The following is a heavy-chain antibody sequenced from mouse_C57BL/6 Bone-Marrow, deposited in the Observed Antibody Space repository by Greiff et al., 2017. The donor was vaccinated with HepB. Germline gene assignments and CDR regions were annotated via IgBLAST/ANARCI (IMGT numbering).Heavy chain of an antibody. CDR3: ARWSYDGPTTGAMDY. J-gene: IGHJ4*01. CDR1: GYTFTSYW. Sequence: QVQLQQPGTELVKPGASVKLSCKASGYTFTSYWMHWVKQRPGQGLEWIGNINPSNGGTNYNEKFESKATLTVDKSSSTAYMQLSSLTSEDSAVYYCARWSYDGPTTGAMDYWGQGTSVTVSS. D-gene: IGHD2-3*01. CDR2: INPSNGGT. V-gene: IGHV1-53*01.